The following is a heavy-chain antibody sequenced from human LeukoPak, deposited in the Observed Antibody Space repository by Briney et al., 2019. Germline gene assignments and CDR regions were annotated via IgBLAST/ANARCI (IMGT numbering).Heavy chain of an antibody. J-gene: IGHJ4*02. V-gene: IGHV4-34*01. CDR3: ARGGEEMAQPDPPPYFDY. Sequence: PSETLSLTCAVYGGSFRGYYWSWIRQPPGKGLEWIGEINHSGSTNYTPSLKSRVTISVDTSKNQFSLKLSSVTAADTAVYYCARGGEEMAQPDPPPYFDYWGQGTLVTVSS. D-gene: IGHD5-24*01. CDR1: GGSFRGYY. CDR2: INHSGST.